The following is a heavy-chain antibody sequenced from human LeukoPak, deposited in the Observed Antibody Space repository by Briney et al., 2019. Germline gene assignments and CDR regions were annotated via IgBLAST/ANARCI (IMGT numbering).Heavy chain of an antibody. CDR3: ATRKPATYAFDI. CDR2: FDPEDGET. V-gene: IGHV1-24*01. Sequence: ASVKVSCKVSGYTLTELSMHWVRQAPGKGLEWMGGFDPEDGETIYAQKFQGRVTMTEDTSTDTAYTELSSLRSEDTAVYYCATRKPATYAFDIWGQGTMVTVSS. J-gene: IGHJ3*02. CDR1: GYTLTELS.